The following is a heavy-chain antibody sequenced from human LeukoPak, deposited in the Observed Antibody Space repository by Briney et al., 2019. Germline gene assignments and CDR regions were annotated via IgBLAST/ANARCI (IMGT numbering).Heavy chain of an antibody. D-gene: IGHD3-10*01. Sequence: QPGGSLRLSCAAAGFTFSSYAMSWVRQAPGKGLEWVSAISGSGGSTYYADSVKGRFTISRDNSKNTLYLQMNSLRAEDTAVYYCAKAQLLWFGELSHDYWGQGTLVTVSS. J-gene: IGHJ4*02. CDR1: GFTFSSYA. CDR2: ISGSGGST. CDR3: AKAQLLWFGELSHDY. V-gene: IGHV3-23*01.